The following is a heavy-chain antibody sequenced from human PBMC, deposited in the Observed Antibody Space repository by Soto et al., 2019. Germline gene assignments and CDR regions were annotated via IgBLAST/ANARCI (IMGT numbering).Heavy chain of an antibody. CDR2: ISGSGGST. Sequence: EVQLLESGGGLVQPGGSLRLSCEASGFTISTYAMSWVRQAPGKGMEWVSAISGSGGSTYYADSVKGRFTISRDNSKNTLYLQMNSLRAEDTAVYYCTKDVQSRITSCGVIITPFDYWGQGILVTVSS. D-gene: IGHD3-3*01. J-gene: IGHJ4*02. V-gene: IGHV3-23*01. CDR1: GFTISTYA. CDR3: TKDVQSRITSCGVIITPFDY.